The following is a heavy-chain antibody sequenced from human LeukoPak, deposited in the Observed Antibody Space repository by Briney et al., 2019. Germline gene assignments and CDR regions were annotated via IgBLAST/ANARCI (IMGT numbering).Heavy chain of an antibody. CDR2: ISSSSSYI. CDR1: GFTFSSYS. V-gene: IGHV3-21*01. D-gene: IGHD2-2*03. CDR3: ARDGYCNSITCFDY. Sequence: PGGSLRLSCAASGFTFSSYSMNWVRQAPGKGLEWVSSISSSSSYIYYADSVKGRFTISRDNTKNSVYLQMNGLRAEDTAIYYCARDGYCNSITCFDYWGQGTLVTVSS. J-gene: IGHJ4*02.